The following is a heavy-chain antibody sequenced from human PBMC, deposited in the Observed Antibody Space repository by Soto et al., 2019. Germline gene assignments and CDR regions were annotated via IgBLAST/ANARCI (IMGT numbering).Heavy chain of an antibody. CDR3: ARLPGYSTGWTPFDF. J-gene: IGHJ4*02. CDR2: INSDGSTT. D-gene: IGHD6-19*01. CDR1: GFTFSNYW. V-gene: IGHV3-74*01. Sequence: EVQLVESGGGLVQPGGSLRLSCAASGFTFSNYWMHWVRQAPGKGLVWVSRINSDGSTTSHADSVKGRFTISRDNAKNTLYLQMHSLRAEDTAVYYCARLPGYSTGWTPFDFWGQGTQVTVSS.